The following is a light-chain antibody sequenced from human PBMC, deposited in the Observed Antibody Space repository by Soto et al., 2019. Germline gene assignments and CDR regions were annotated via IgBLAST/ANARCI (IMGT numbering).Light chain of an antibody. CDR1: GSDIGAYNY. Sequence: QSVRPQPASVSGSPGQSITISCTGTGSDIGAYNYVSWYQQHPGKAPKLMIYEVXXRPSGVSNRFSGSKSGNTASLTISGLQAEDEADYYCSSYTSSSTPLVFGTGTKVTVL. V-gene: IGLV2-14*01. CDR2: EVX. CDR3: SSYTSSSTPLV. J-gene: IGLJ1*01.